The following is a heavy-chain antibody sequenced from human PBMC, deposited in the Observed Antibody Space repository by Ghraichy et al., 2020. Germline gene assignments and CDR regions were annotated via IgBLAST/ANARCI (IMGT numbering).Heavy chain of an antibody. J-gene: IGHJ4*02. V-gene: IGHV3-23*01. CDR1: GFTFNRHA. CDR2: ISGGGETT. D-gene: IGHD1-20*01. Sequence: GSLRLSCSASGFTFNRHAMTWVRQAPGKGLAWVSSISGGGETTFYADSVKGRFTISRDNSKNTLYLQMYSLRADDTAIYYCATDPDFTYNWSDDDFWGQGTLVTVSA. CDR3: ATDPDFTYNWSDDDF.